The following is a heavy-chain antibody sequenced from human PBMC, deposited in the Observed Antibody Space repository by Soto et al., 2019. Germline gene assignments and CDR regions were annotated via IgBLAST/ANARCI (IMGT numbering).Heavy chain of an antibody. CDR1: GYTFTSYD. D-gene: IGHD2-15*01. V-gene: IGHV1-8*01. CDR3: ASDSASGGDYYYYYMDV. J-gene: IGHJ6*03. CDR2: MNPNSGNT. Sequence: QVQLVQSGAEVKKPGASVKVSCKASGYTFTSYDINWVRQATGQGLEWMGWMNPNSGNTGYAQKFQGRVTMTRNTSISTAYMELSSLRSEDTAVYYCASDSASGGDYYYYYMDVWGKGTTVTVSS.